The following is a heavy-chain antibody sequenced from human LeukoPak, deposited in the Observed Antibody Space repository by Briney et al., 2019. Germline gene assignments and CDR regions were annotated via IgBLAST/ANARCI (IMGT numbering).Heavy chain of an antibody. CDR3: AKGYSSSYLRNAFDI. Sequence: TGGSLSLSCAASGFTFNNYAMTWVRQAPGKGLEWVSSISGSGSTTSYADSVKGRFTISRDNSKNTLPLQMNSLRVDDTAVYYCAKGYSSSYLRNAFDIWGQGTMVTVSS. V-gene: IGHV3-23*01. CDR2: ISGSGSTT. CDR1: GFTFNNYA. D-gene: IGHD2-15*01. J-gene: IGHJ3*02.